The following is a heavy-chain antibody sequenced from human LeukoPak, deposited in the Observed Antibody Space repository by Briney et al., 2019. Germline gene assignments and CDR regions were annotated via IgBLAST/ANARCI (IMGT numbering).Heavy chain of an antibody. CDR1: GGSISSGNYY. V-gene: IGHV4-30-4*08. D-gene: IGHD4-17*01. J-gene: IGHJ4*02. Sequence: SQTLSLTCTVSGGSISSGNYYWSWIRRPPGKGLEWIGYIYYSGSTYYNPSLKSRVTISVDTSKNQFSLKLSSVTAADTAVYYCARGLRYGDYYFDYWGQGTLVTVSS. CDR3: ARGLRYGDYYFDY. CDR2: IYYSGST.